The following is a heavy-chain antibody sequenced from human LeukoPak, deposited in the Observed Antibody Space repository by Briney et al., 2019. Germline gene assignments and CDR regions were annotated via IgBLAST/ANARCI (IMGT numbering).Heavy chain of an antibody. V-gene: IGHV3-21*01. CDR1: GFTFSSYS. CDR3: ARDGWGARYDAFDI. CDR2: ISSSSSYI. J-gene: IGHJ3*02. Sequence: GGSLRLSCAASGFTFSSYSMNWVRQAPGKGLEWVSSISSSSSYIYYADSVKGRFTISRHNAKNSLYLQMNSLRAEDTAVYYCARDGWGARYDAFDIWGQGTMVTVSS. D-gene: IGHD3-16*01.